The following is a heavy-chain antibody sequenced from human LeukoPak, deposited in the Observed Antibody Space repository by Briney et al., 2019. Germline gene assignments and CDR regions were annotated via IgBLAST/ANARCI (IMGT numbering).Heavy chain of an antibody. V-gene: IGHV3-30*02. J-gene: IGHJ6*03. CDR2: IRYDGSNK. Sequence: PGGSLRLSCAASGFTFSSYGMHWVRQAPGKGLEWVAFIRYDGSNKYYADSVKGRFTISRDNSKNTLYLQMNSLRAEDTAVYYCAKLGLERLYYYYYMDVWGKGTTVTVSS. CDR1: GFTFSSYG. CDR3: AKLGLERLYYYYYMDV. D-gene: IGHD1-1*01.